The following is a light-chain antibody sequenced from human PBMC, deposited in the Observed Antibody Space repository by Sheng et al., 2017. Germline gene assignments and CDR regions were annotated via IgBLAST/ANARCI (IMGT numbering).Light chain of an antibody. Sequence: QSVLTQPPSASGTPGQRVTISCSGSDSNIGSNAVHWYRHVPGTAPKLVIYDNYYRPSGVPDRFSASRSGTSASLAISGLQFEDEADYYCAAWDGGLNGRGLFGGGPKLTV. J-gene: IGLJ3*02. V-gene: IGLV1-44*01. CDR1: DSNIGSNA. CDR2: DNY. CDR3: AAWDGGLNGRGL.